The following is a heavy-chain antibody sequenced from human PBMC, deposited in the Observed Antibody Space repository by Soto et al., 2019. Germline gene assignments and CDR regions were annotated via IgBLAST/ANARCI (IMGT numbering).Heavy chain of an antibody. J-gene: IGHJ4*02. Sequence: QVQLVESGGGVVQPGRSLRLSCAASGFTFSSYAMHWVRQASGKGLEWVAVISYDGSNKYYADSVKGRFTISRDNSKNTLYLQRNSLRAEDTAVYYCAKDVISGDGFWLMDHWGQGTLVTVSS. CDR3: AKDVISGDGFWLMDH. D-gene: IGHD2-21*02. V-gene: IGHV3-30-3*01. CDR1: GFTFSSYA. CDR2: ISYDGSNK.